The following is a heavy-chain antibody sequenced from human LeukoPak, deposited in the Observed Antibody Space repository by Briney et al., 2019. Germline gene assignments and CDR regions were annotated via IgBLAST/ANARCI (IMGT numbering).Heavy chain of an antibody. D-gene: IGHD3-22*01. J-gene: IGHJ6*03. V-gene: IGHV4-34*01. CDR2: INHSGST. Sequence: PSETLSLTCAVYGGSFSGYYWSWIRQPPGKGLEWIGEINHSGSTNYNPSLKSRVTISVDTSKNQFSLKLSSVTAADTAVYYCARENYYDSSGQDWYMDLWGKGTTVTVSS. CDR3: ARENYYDSSGQDWYMDL. CDR1: GGSFSGYY.